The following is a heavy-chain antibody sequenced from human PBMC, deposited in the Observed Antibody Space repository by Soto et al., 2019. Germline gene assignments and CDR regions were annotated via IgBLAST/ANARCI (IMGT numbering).Heavy chain of an antibody. CDR3: VRTGLVVAAATREDY. V-gene: IGHV3-74*01. D-gene: IGHD2-15*01. CDR2: INSDGSST. Sequence: EVQLVESGGGLVQPGASLRLSCAASGFTFSSYWMHWVRQAPGKGLVWVSRINSDGSSTSYAGSVRGRFTISRDNAKNRLYLQMNSLRAEETAVYYCVRTGLVVAAATREDYWGQGTLVTVSS. CDR1: GFTFSSYW. J-gene: IGHJ4*02.